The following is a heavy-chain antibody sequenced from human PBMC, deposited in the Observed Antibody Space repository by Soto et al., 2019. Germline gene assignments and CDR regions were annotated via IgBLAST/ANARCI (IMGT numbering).Heavy chain of an antibody. J-gene: IGHJ4*02. D-gene: IGHD3-10*01. CDR2: VYYSGST. V-gene: IGHV4-39*01. CDR1: GDSISSSNYH. CDR3: ARHRGPTGPNY. Sequence: SETLSLTCTVSGDSISSSNYHWGWIRQPPGKGLEWIGSVYYSGSTYYNPSLKSRVTISIDASKNQFSLNLNSVTATDTAVYYCARHRGPTGPNYWGQGTLVPVSS.